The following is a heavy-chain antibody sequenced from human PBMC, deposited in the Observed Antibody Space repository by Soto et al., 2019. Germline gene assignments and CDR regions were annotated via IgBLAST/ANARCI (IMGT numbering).Heavy chain of an antibody. CDR2: IYYSGST. D-gene: IGHD5-18*01. V-gene: IGHV4-61*01. J-gene: IGHJ6*02. CDR3: ARPLYSYGPMDV. CDR1: GGSVSSGSYY. Sequence: PSETLSLTCTVSGGSVSSGSYYWSWIRQPPGKGLEWIGYIYYSGSTNYNTSLKSRVTISVDTSKNQFSLKLSSVTAADTAVYYCARPLYSYGPMDVWGQGTTVTVSS.